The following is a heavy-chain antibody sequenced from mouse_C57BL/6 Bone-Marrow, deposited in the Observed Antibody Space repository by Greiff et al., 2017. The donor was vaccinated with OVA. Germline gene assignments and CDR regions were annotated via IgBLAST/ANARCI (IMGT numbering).Heavy chain of an antibody. CDR3: ARGRYSNPYAMDY. J-gene: IGHJ4*01. Sequence: QVQLQQSGPELVKPGASVKISCKASGYSFTSYYIHWVKQRPGQGLEWIGWIYPGSGNTKYNEKFKGKATLTADTSSSTAYMQLSSLTSEDSAVYYCARGRYSNPYAMDYWGQGTSVTVSS. V-gene: IGHV1-66*01. CDR1: GYSFTSYY. CDR2: IYPGSGNT. D-gene: IGHD2-5*01.